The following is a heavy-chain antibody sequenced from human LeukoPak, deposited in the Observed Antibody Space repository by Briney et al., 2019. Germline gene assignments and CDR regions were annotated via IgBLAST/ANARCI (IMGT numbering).Heavy chain of an antibody. D-gene: IGHD1-26*01. CDR3: IRGAVSGSYSGLDV. J-gene: IGHJ6*02. V-gene: IGHV3-23*01. CDR2: ISGSGGST. CDR1: GFTFSSYA. Sequence: GGSLRLSCAASGFTFSSYAMSWVRQAPGKGLEWVSAISGSGGSTYYADSVKGRFTISRDNSENTLYLQMNSLKTEDTAVYYCIRGAVSGSYSGLDVWGQGTTVTVSS.